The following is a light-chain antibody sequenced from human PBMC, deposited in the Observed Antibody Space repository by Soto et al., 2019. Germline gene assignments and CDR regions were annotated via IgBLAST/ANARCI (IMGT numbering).Light chain of an antibody. Sequence: EVELTQSPDILSVSPGETATLSCRASQSVRSNLAWYQQKPGQAPRLLIYGASTRATGIPARFSGSGSGREFTLTISSLQSEDFAVYYCQQYDNWLTGTFGQGTKVEI. CDR1: QSVRSN. V-gene: IGKV3-15*01. CDR3: QQYDNWLTGT. J-gene: IGKJ1*01. CDR2: GAS.